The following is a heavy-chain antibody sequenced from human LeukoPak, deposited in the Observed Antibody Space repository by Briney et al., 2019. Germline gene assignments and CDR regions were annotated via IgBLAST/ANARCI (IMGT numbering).Heavy chain of an antibody. CDR3: ARSLLSQYSSSSFDY. CDR1: GFTFSSYG. D-gene: IGHD6-13*01. Sequence: GGSLRLSCAASGFTFSSYGMHWVRQAPGKGLEWVAVISYDGSNKYYADSVKGRFTISRDNSKNTLYLQMNSLRAEDTAVYYCARSLLSQYSSSSFDYWGQGTLVTVSS. CDR2: ISYDGSNK. J-gene: IGHJ4*02. V-gene: IGHV3-30*03.